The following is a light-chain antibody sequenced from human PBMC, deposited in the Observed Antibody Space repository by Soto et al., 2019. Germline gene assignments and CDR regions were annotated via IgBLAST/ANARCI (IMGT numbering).Light chain of an antibody. J-gene: IGKJ1*01. CDR1: QSISSW. CDR2: KAS. Sequence: DIQMTQSPSTLSASVGDRVTITCRASQSISSWLAWYQQKPGKAPKLLIYKASSLESGVPSRVSGSGSGTEFTLTISSLQPDDFATYYCQQYNSYRTFGQGTKVEIK. CDR3: QQYNSYRT. V-gene: IGKV1-5*03.